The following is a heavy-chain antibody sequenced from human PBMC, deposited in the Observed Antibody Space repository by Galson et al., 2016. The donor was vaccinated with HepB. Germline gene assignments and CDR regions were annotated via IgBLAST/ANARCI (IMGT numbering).Heavy chain of an antibody. V-gene: IGHV4-39*02. CDR2: IYYTGST. Sequence: SETLSLTCTVSGASINISNYYWAWIRQPPGKGLEWLGSIYYTGSTYYNPSLNSRATISVATSKNHFFRRLASVTAAAAPVYYGASCGHKVVDYWGQGTLLTVSS. J-gene: IGHJ4*02. D-gene: IGHD1-26*01. CDR1: GASINISNYY. CDR3: ASCGHKVVDY.